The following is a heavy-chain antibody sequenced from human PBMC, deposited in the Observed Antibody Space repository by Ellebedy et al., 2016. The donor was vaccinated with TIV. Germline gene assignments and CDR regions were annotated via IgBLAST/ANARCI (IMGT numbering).Heavy chain of an antibody. CDR1: GGSISSSSYY. V-gene: IGHV4-39*07. CDR2: IYYSGST. D-gene: IGHD6-19*01. Sequence: SETLSLXXTVSGGSISSSSYYWGWIRQPPGKGLEWIGSIYYSGSTYYNPSLKSRVTISVDTSKNQFSLKLSSVTAADTAVYYCARESRAVAGEYYFDYWGQGTLVTVSS. CDR3: ARESRAVAGEYYFDY. J-gene: IGHJ4*02.